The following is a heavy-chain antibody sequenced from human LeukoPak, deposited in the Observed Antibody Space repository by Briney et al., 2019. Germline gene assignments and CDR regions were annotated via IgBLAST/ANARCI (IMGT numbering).Heavy chain of an antibody. CDR2: IYYSGST. CDR1: GGSISSYY. CDR3: AREVVGAKDYYYYYMDV. D-gene: IGHD1-26*01. Sequence: TSETLSLTCTVSGGSISSYYWSWIRQPPGKGLEWIGYIYYSGSTNYNPSLKSRVTMSVDTSKNQFSLKLSSVTAADTAVYYCAREVVGAKDYYYYYMDVWGKGTTVTVSS. J-gene: IGHJ6*03. V-gene: IGHV4-59*12.